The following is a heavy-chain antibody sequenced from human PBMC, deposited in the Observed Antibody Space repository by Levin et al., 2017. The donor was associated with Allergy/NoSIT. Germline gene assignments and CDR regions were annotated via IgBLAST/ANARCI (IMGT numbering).Heavy chain of an antibody. V-gene: IGHV1-2*02. D-gene: IGHD4-17*01. CDR1: GYTFTGYY. Sequence: ASVKVSCKASGYTFTGYYMHWVRQAPGQGLEWMGWINPNSGGTNYAQKFQGRVTMTRDTSISTAYMELSRLRSDDTAVYYCARDLSVTSFKPDYWGQGTLVTVSS. CDR3: ARDLSVTSFKPDY. CDR2: INPNSGGT. J-gene: IGHJ4*02.